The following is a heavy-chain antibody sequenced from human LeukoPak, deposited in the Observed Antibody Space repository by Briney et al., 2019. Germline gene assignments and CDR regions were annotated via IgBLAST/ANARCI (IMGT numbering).Heavy chain of an antibody. CDR2: ISSSSSTI. J-gene: IGHJ4*02. CDR1: GFTFSSYS. Sequence: GGSLRLSFAASGFTFSSYSMNWVRQAPGKGLEWVSSISSSSSTIYYADSVKGRFTISRDNAKNSLYLQMNSLRAEDTAVYYCARSEWNYVSHFDYWGQGTLVTVSS. V-gene: IGHV3-48*01. D-gene: IGHD1-7*01. CDR3: ARSEWNYVSHFDY.